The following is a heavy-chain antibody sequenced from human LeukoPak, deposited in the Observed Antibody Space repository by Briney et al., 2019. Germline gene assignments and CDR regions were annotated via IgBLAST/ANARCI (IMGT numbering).Heavy chain of an antibody. D-gene: IGHD6-13*01. J-gene: IGHJ3*02. CDR2: ISGSGGRT. Sequence: GGSLRLSCAASGFTFSGYAMSWVRQAPGMGLEWVSVISGSGGRTFYAGFVKGRFTISRDDSKNTLFLQMYSLRDEDTAVYYCARAAHFYSNAFDIWGLGTMVTVSS. CDR3: ARAAHFYSNAFDI. CDR1: GFTFSGYA. V-gene: IGHV3-23*01.